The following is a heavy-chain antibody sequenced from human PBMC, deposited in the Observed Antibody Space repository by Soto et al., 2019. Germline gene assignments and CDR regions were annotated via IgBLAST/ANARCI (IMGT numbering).Heavy chain of an antibody. Sequence: QVQLVQSGAEVKKPGSSVKVSCKASGGTFSSYAISWVRQAPGQGLEWMGGIIPIFGTANYAQKFQGRVTINSDESKSTAYMELSSLRSEDTDVYYCARVNKNSSSWYYYYGMDVWGQGTTVTGSS. CDR2: IIPIFGTA. CDR3: ARVNKNSSSWYYYYGMDV. D-gene: IGHD6-13*01. CDR1: GGTFSSYA. V-gene: IGHV1-69*01. J-gene: IGHJ6*02.